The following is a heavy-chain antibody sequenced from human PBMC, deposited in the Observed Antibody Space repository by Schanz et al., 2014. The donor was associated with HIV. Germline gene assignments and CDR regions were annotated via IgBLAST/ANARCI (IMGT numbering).Heavy chain of an antibody. CDR1: GFSFSTYG. Sequence: QVQLVESGGGVVQPGRSLRLSCAASGFSFSTYGMHWVRQAPGKGLEWVAVISYDGTDKYYADSVKGRFTISRDNSKNTLYLQMNSLRAEDTAVYYCAKRRDSGYACFDYWGQGTMVTVSS. V-gene: IGHV3-30*18. D-gene: IGHD1-1*01. CDR3: AKRRDSGYACFDY. J-gene: IGHJ4*02. CDR2: ISYDGTDK.